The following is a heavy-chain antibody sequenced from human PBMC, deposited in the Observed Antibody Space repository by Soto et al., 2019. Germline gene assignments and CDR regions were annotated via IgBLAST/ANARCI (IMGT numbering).Heavy chain of an antibody. D-gene: IGHD3-10*01. CDR2: IHHSGST. Sequence: PSETLSLTCAVYGGSFSDYYWTWIRQPPGKGLEWIGEIHHSGSTNYNPSLKSRVTISLDTSKNQFSLKLSSVTAADAAVYYCASYGRGTYYYGYYFDLWGRGTLVTVSS. V-gene: IGHV4-34*01. J-gene: IGHJ2*01. CDR3: ASYGRGTYYYGYYFDL. CDR1: GGSFSDYY.